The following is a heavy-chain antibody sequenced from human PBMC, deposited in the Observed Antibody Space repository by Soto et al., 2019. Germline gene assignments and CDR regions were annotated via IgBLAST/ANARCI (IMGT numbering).Heavy chain of an antibody. CDR3: AKDFSSFNGIYDPFDI. CDR2: ILSDGSKQ. V-gene: IGHV3-30-3*01. J-gene: IGHJ3*02. Sequence: GGSLRLSCAASRFTFSYYAMHWIRQAPGKGLEWMAVILSDGSKQYYAESVKGRFTISRDNSKSTLYLQLDSLRDDDTAVYYCAKDFSSFNGIYDPFDIWGQGTMVTVSS. CDR1: RFTFSYYA. D-gene: IGHD3-3*01.